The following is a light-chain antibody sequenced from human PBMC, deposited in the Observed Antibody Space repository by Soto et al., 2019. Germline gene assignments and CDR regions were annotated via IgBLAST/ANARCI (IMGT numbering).Light chain of an antibody. CDR2: DVI. CDR3: CSYAGSHYV. J-gene: IGLJ1*01. V-gene: IGLV2-11*01. CDR1: SSDVGDYDY. Sequence: QSVLTQPRSVSGSPGQSVTISCTGTSSDVGDYDYVSWYQQHPGKAPKLMIYDVIKRPSGVPDRFSGSKSGNTASLTISGLQAEDEADYYCCSYAGSHYVFGTGTKLT.